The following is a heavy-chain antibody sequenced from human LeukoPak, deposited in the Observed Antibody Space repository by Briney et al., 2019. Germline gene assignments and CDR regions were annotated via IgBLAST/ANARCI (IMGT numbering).Heavy chain of an antibody. CDR3: AKGLGVASLIVDALDM. Sequence: PGEPLRLSCAASGFTFHDYAVHWVRQVPGKGLEWVSGITWNSGSVLYADSVRGRFTISRDNAKNSLYLQMNSLRPEDMAFYYCAKGLGVASLIVDALDMWGQGTMVTV. CDR1: GFTFHDYA. D-gene: IGHD3/OR15-3a*01. V-gene: IGHV3-9*03. CDR2: ITWNSGSV. J-gene: IGHJ3*02.